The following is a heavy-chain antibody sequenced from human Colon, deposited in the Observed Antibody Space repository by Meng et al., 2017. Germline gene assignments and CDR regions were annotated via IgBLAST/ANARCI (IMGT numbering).Heavy chain of an antibody. CDR3: TRDGPSLYYYGSGSYEVSAFDI. CDR1: GFTFGDYA. D-gene: IGHD3-10*01. V-gene: IGHV3-49*03. J-gene: IGHJ3*02. Sequence: GESLKISCTASGFTFGDYALSWLRQAPRKGLEWVGFIRSKAYGGTTEYAPAVEGRFTIPKDDSKSIAYLQMNSLKTEDTAVYYCTRDGPSLYYYGSGSYEVSAFDIWGQGTMVTVSS. CDR2: IRSKAYGGTT.